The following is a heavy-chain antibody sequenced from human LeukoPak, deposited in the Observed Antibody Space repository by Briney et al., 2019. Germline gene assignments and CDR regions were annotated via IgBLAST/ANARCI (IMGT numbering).Heavy chain of an antibody. V-gene: IGHV3-30*18. D-gene: IGHD1-26*01. CDR2: ISSDGSNK. CDR3: AKDYWSGSYYFDY. Sequence: PGGSLRLSCAASGFTFSTYGMHLVRQAPGKGLEGVAVISSDGSNKYYADSVKGRFTISRDNSKNTLYLQMNSLRAEDTAVYYCAKDYWSGSYYFDYWGQGTPVTVSS. J-gene: IGHJ4*02. CDR1: GFTFSTYG.